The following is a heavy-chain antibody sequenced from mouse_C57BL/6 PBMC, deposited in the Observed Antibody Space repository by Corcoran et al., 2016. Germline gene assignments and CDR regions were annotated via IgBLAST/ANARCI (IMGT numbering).Heavy chain of an antibody. Sequence: DVQLQESGPGLVKPSQSLSLTCSVTGYSITSGYYWNWIRQFPGNKLEWMGYISYDGSNNYNPSLKNRISITRDTSKNQFFLKLNSVTTEDTATYYCAREDYHLAYWGQGTLVTVSA. CDR2: ISYDGSN. CDR3: AREDYHLAY. V-gene: IGHV3-6*01. J-gene: IGHJ3*01. CDR1: GYSITSGYY. D-gene: IGHD2-4*01.